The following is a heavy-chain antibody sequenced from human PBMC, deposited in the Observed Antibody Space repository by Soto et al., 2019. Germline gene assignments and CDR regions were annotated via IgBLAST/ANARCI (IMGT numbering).Heavy chain of an antibody. CDR1: GYTFTSYG. CDR3: ASPESESTYYDILTGYDYYYGMEV. V-gene: IGHV1-18*01. Sequence: VSVKVSCKASGYTFTSYGISWGRQAPGQRLEWVGWNSAYNGNTNYAQKLQGRVNMTTDTSTSTAYMGLRSLRSDDTAVYYCASPESESTYYDILTGYDYYYGMEVWGQGTTVTVAS. CDR2: NSAYNGNT. D-gene: IGHD3-9*01. J-gene: IGHJ6*02.